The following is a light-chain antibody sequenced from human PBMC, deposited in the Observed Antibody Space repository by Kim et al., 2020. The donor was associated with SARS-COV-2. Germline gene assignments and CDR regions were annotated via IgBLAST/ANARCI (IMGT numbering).Light chain of an antibody. Sequence: DIQMAQSPSTLSASVGDRVTITCRASQSISSWLAWYQQKPGKAPKLLIYKASSLESGVPSRFSGSGSGTEFTLTISSLQPDDFATYYCQQYNSYPYTFGQGTKLEI. CDR2: KAS. V-gene: IGKV1-5*03. CDR1: QSISSW. J-gene: IGKJ2*01. CDR3: QQYNSYPYT.